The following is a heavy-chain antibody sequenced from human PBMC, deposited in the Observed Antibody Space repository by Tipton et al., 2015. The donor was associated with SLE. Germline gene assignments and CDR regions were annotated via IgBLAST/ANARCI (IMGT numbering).Heavy chain of an antibody. CDR2: IRSKTNGGTP. J-gene: IGHJ4*02. V-gene: IGHV3-15*01. D-gene: IGHD3-10*01. CDR1: GITFTRAY. CDR3: TTDRSYYFGSGSSIT. Sequence: SLRLSCAASGITFTRAYVRWVRQAPGKGLEWVGFIRSKTNGGTPEYAAPVKGRVSISRDDSTNTVYLQLDSLKTDDAGVYYCTTDRSYYFGSGSSITWGQGTLVTVAS.